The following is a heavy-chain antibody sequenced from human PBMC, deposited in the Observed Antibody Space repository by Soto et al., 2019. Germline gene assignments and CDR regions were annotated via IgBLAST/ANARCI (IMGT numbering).Heavy chain of an antibody. V-gene: IGHV1-3*01. CDR3: ALDFGYSYGYQYYFDY. D-gene: IGHD5-18*01. CDR2: INAGNGNT. CDR1: GYTFTSYA. J-gene: IGHJ4*02. Sequence: QVQLVQSGAEVKKPGASVKVSCKASGYTFTSYAMHWVRQAPGQRLEWMGWINAGNGNTKYSQKFQGRVTITRETSESTAYMELSSLRSEDTAVYYCALDFGYSYGYQYYFDYWGQGTLVTVSS.